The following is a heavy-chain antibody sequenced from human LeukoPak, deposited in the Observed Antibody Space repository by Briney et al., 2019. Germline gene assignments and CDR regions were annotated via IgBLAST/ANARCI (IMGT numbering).Heavy chain of an antibody. CDR3: ARQGVAGTLDAFDI. Sequence: GESLKISCKGSGYNFNNYWIGWVRQMPGKGLEWMGIIYPGDSDTRYSPSFQGQVTVSADKSISSAYLQWSSLKASDTAMYYCARQGVAGTLDAFDIWGQGTMVTVSS. CDR1: GYNFNNYW. J-gene: IGHJ3*02. CDR2: IYPGDSDT. D-gene: IGHD6-19*01. V-gene: IGHV5-51*01.